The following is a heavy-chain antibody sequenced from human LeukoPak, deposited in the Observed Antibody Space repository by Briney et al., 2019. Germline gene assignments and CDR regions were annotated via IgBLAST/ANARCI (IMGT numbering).Heavy chain of an antibody. Sequence: GGSLRLSCAASGFTFNNFGVHWARQAPGKGLEWVSVIYSSGSTYYADSVKGRFTISRDNSKNTLHLQMNTLRAEDTAVYYCGSRIATAGSVDYWGQGTQVTVSS. CDR2: IYSSGST. CDR1: GFTFNNFG. D-gene: IGHD6-13*01. CDR3: GSRIATAGSVDY. V-gene: IGHV3-53*01. J-gene: IGHJ4*02.